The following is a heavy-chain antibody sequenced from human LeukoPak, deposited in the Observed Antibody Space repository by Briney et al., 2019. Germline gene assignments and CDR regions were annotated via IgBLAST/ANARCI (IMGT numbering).Heavy chain of an antibody. Sequence: SETLSLTCTVSGGSISSSTYYWGWLRQPPGKGLEWIGNIYYSWSTYTNPSLKSRVTISVDTSKDQFSLKLISVTAADTAVYYCARLVGATDFFDYWGQGTLVTVSS. J-gene: IGHJ4*02. V-gene: IGHV4-39*01. CDR2: IYYSWST. D-gene: IGHD1-26*01. CDR1: GGSISSSTYY. CDR3: ARLVGATDFFDY.